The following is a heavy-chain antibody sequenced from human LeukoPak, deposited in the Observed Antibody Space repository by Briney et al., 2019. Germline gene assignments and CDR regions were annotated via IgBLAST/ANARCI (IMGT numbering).Heavy chain of an antibody. Sequence: ASAKVSCKVSGYTFNSYAISWVRQAPGQGLEWMGWISTYSGDTNYAQKLQGRVTMTTDTSTTTAYMELRSLRSDDTAVYYCARGGSNDPFYYYYMDVWGKGTTVTVSS. CDR2: ISTYSGDT. CDR1: GYTFNSYA. J-gene: IGHJ6*03. V-gene: IGHV1-18*01. D-gene: IGHD1-1*01. CDR3: ARGGSNDPFYYYYMDV.